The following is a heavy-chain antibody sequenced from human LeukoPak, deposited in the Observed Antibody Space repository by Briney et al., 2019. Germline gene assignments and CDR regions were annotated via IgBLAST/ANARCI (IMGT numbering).Heavy chain of an antibody. J-gene: IGHJ3*02. CDR3: ARLQGYGLYAFDI. Sequence: RTSETLSLTCTVSGGSISSSSYYWGWIRQPPGKGLEWIGGIYYSGSTYYNPSLKSRVTISVDTSKNQFSLKLSSVTAADTAVYYCARLQGYGLYAFDIWGQGTMVTVSS. CDR1: GGSISSSSYY. V-gene: IGHV4-39*01. D-gene: IGHD4-17*01. CDR2: IYYSGST.